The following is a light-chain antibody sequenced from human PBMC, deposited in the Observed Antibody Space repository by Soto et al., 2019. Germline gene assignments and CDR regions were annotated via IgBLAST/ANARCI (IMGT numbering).Light chain of an antibody. CDR3: QQNSSSPWP. Sequence: EIVLTQSPGTLSLSPGERATLSCRASQSVSSSYLAWYQQKPGQANRLLIYGASSRATGIPDRFSGSESGADFTLTLSRLEPEDFAVYYCQQNSSSPWPLRQETKQEIK. V-gene: IGKV3-20*01. CDR2: GAS. J-gene: IGKJ1*01. CDR1: QSVSSSY.